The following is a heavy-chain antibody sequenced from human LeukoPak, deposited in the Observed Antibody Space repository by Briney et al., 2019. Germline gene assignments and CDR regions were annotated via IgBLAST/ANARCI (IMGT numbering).Heavy chain of an antibody. CDR1: GGSISSGGYY. D-gene: IGHD6-13*01. Sequence: PSQTLSLTCTVSGGSISSGGYYWSWIRQPPGKGLEWIGYIYHSGSTYYNPSLKSRVTISVDRSKNQFSLKLSSVTAADTAVYYCARGSSWYGIDYWGQGTLVTVSS. J-gene: IGHJ4*02. CDR3: ARGSSWYGIDY. V-gene: IGHV4-30-2*01. CDR2: IYHSGST.